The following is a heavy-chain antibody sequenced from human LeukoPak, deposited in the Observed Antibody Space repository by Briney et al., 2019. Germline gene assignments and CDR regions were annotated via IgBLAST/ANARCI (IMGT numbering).Heavy chain of an antibody. D-gene: IGHD3-10*01. CDR2: IYHSGST. V-gene: IGHV4-38-2*01. J-gene: IGHJ1*01. CDR3: ARNRSITITPGVAH. CDR1: GYSIRSGDY. Sequence: SETLSLTCAVSGYSIRSGDYWGWIRQSPGKGLEWIGSIYHSGSTHYNPSLKSRVTISVDTSKNQFSLMLSSVTAADTAVYYCARNRSITITPGVAHWGQGTVVPGSS.